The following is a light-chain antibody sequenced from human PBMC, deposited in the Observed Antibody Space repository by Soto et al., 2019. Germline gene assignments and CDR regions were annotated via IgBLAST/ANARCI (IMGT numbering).Light chain of an antibody. CDR1: QSISSY. CDR2: AAS. CDR3: QPSYSTLPIT. V-gene: IGKV1-39*01. Sequence: DIQMTQSPSSLSASVGDRVTITCRASQSISSYLNWYQQKPGKAPKLLIYAASSLQSGVPSRFSGSGSGTDFTLTISSLQPEDFATYYCQPSYSTLPITFGQGTRLEIK. J-gene: IGKJ5*01.